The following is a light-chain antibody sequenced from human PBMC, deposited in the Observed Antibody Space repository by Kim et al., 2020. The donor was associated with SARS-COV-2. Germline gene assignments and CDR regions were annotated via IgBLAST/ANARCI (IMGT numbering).Light chain of an antibody. V-gene: IGLV2-14*03. CDR2: DVS. J-gene: IGLJ3*02. Sequence: GQSITISGTGTRSDVGGYNYVSWYQQHPGKAPKLMIYDVSNRPSGVSNRFSGYKSGNTASLTISGLQAEDEADYYCSSYTSSSTRVFGGGTQLTVL. CDR1: RSDVGGYNY. CDR3: SSYTSSSTRV.